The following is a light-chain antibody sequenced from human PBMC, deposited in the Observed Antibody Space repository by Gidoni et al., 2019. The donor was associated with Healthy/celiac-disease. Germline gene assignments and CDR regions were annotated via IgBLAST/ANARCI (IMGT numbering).Light chain of an antibody. CDR3: QQYNNWPPLT. CDR1: QSVSSN. Sequence: EIVMTQSPATLSVSPGERATLSCRASQSVSSNLAWYQQKPGQAPRLLIDGASTRATGIPARFSGSGSGTEVTLTIISLQSEDFAVYYCQQYNNWPPLTFGQGTKVEIK. J-gene: IGKJ1*01. V-gene: IGKV3-15*01. CDR2: GAS.